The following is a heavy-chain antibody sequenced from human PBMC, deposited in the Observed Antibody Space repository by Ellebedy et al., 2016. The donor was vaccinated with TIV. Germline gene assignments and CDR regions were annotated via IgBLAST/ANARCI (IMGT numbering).Heavy chain of an antibody. Sequence: AASVKVSCKAYGYTFTDYTLHWVRQAPGQGLEWMGWINPNSGGTHYAQKFQGYVTMTRDTSITTVYMELSRLRSDDTALYYCARYGRHGDWYYFDYWGQGTLVTVSS. V-gene: IGHV1-2*04. D-gene: IGHD2-21*01. J-gene: IGHJ4*02. CDR3: ARYGRHGDWYYFDY. CDR2: INPNSGGT. CDR1: GYTFTDYT.